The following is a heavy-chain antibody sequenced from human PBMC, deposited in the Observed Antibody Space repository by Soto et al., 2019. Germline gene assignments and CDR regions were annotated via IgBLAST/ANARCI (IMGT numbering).Heavy chain of an antibody. D-gene: IGHD5-18*01. J-gene: IGHJ4*02. CDR1: GGSIINFH. CDR3: ALGGYNYGRPFDF. V-gene: IGHV4-59*01. CDR2: IYYSGN. Sequence: PSETLSLTCNVSGGSIINFHLSWIRQPPGKGLEWIGYIYYSGNYYNPSLTSRVSMSLDKSKNQFSLHLKSVTAADTALYFCALGGYNYGRPFDFWGQGTRVTSPQ.